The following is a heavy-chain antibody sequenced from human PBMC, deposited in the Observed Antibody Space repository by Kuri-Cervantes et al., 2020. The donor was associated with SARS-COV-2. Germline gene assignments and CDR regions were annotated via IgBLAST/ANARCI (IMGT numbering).Heavy chain of an antibody. D-gene: IGHD3-16*01. CDR2: IKGGSGTT. Sequence: GGSLRLSCAASGFTFSSYAMSWVRQAPGKGLEWVSCIKGGSGTTYYAASVKGRFTDSRDNAKNTLYLLMSSLRVEDTAMYYCARDLGVAPDFWGQGTQVTVSS. CDR1: GFTFSSYA. V-gene: IGHV3-23*01. CDR3: ARDLGVAPDF. J-gene: IGHJ4*02.